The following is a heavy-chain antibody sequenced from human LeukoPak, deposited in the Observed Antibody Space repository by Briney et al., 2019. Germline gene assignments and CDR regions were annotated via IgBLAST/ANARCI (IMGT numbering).Heavy chain of an antibody. Sequence: SVKVSCKASGGTFISYAISWVRQAPGQGLEWMGRNITILGIANKAQKFQGRVTITADKSTSTAYMELSSLRSEDTAVYYCAQNYGDSTSNWFDPWGQGTLVTVSS. D-gene: IGHD4-17*01. J-gene: IGHJ5*02. CDR1: GGTFISYA. V-gene: IGHV1-69*04. CDR3: AQNYGDSTSNWFDP. CDR2: NITILGIA.